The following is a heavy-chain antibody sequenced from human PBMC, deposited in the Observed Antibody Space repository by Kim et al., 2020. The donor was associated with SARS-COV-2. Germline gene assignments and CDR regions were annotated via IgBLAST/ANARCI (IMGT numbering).Heavy chain of an antibody. Sequence: GSTNYNPSLKSRVTMSVDTSKNQFSLKLSSVTAADTAVYYCARDVLLWFGGFDYWGQGTLVTVSS. CDR3: ARDVLLWFGGFDY. CDR2: GST. D-gene: IGHD3-10*01. J-gene: IGHJ4*02. V-gene: IGHV4-4*07.